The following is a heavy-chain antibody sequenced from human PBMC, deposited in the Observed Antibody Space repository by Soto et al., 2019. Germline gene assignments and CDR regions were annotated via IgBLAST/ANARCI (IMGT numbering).Heavy chain of an antibody. J-gene: IGHJ4*02. CDR3: ARAEDYYGSGSSY. CDR1: GGSFSGYY. V-gene: IGHV4-34*01. CDR2: INHSGST. Sequence: PSETLSLTCAVYGGSFSGYYWSWIRQPPGKGLEWIGEINHSGSTNYNPSLKSRVTISVDTSKNQFSLKLSSVTAADTAVYYCARAEDYYGSGSSYWGQGTLVTVSS. D-gene: IGHD3-10*01.